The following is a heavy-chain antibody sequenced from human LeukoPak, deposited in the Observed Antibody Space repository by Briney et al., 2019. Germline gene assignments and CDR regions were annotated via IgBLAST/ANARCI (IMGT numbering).Heavy chain of an antibody. D-gene: IGHD2-15*01. V-gene: IGHV3-7*01. CDR2: IKQDGSEK. CDR3: AREGLYCSGGSCLDY. Sequence: GGSLRLSCAASGFTFSSYWMSWVRQAPGKGLEWVANIKQDGSEKYYVDSAKGRFTISRDNAKNSLYLQMNSLRAEDTAVYYCAREGLYCSGGSCLDYWGQGTLVTVSS. CDR1: GFTFSSYW. J-gene: IGHJ4*02.